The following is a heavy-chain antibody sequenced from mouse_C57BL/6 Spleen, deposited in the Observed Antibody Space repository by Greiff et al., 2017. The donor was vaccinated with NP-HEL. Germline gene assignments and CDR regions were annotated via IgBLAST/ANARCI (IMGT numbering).Heavy chain of an antibody. CDR3: ARGDGPYAMDY. J-gene: IGHJ4*01. V-gene: IGHV2-9-1*01. CDR2: IWTGGGT. CDR1: GFSLTSYA. Sequence: QVTLKVSGPGLVAPSQSLSITCTVSGFSLTSYAISWVRQPPGKGLEWLGVIWTGGGTNYNSALKYSLSISKVNSKIQVFLKMNSLQTDDTARYYCARGDGPYAMDYWGQGTSVTVSS. D-gene: IGHD2-3*01.